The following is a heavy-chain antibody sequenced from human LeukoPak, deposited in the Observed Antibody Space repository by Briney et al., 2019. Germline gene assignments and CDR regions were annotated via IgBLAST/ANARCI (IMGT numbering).Heavy chain of an antibody. CDR3: AKEFDYYDSSGYR. CDR1: GFSFNDYA. J-gene: IGHJ5*02. V-gene: IGHV3-9*01. D-gene: IGHD3-22*01. Sequence: GGSLRLSCAASGFSFNDYAIHWVRQAPGKGLEWVSSISWNSDRIAYADSVKGRFTISRDNSKNTLYLQMNSLRAEDTAVYYCAKEFDYYDSSGYRWGQGTLVTVSS. CDR2: ISWNSDRI.